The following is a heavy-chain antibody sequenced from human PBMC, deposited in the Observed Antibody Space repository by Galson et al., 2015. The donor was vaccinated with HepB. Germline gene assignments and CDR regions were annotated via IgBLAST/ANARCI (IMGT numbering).Heavy chain of an antibody. Sequence: SLRLSCAASGFTFSTYWMSWVRQAPGKGLEWVANIKQDGSEKYYVDSVKGRFTISRDNAKNSLYLQMNSLRAEDTAVYYCARDNQYCGGDCDGGPDYWGQGTLVTVSS. CDR3: ARDNQYCGGDCDGGPDY. J-gene: IGHJ4*02. CDR1: GFTFSTYW. D-gene: IGHD2-21*01. CDR2: IKQDGSEK. V-gene: IGHV3-7*01.